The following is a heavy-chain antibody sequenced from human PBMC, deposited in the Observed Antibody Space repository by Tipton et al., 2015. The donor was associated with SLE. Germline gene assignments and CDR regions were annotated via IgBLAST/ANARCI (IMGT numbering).Heavy chain of an antibody. CDR3: AKDLETGDRHWYFDL. CDR1: GFTFSSYA. D-gene: IGHD7-27*01. CDR2: ISGSGGST. Sequence: SLRLSCAASGFTFSSYAMSWVRQAPGKGLEWVSAISGSGGSTYYADSVKGRFTISRDNSKNTLYLQMNSLRAEDTAVYYCAKDLETGDRHWYFDLWGRGTLVTVPS. V-gene: IGHV3-23*01. J-gene: IGHJ2*01.